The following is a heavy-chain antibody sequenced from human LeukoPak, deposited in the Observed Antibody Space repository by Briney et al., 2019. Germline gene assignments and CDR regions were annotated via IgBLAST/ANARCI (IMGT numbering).Heavy chain of an antibody. D-gene: IGHD6-19*01. CDR3: AREGIAVAGTDY. CDR2: IWYDGSNK. V-gene: IGHV3-33*01. Sequence: GGSLRLSCAASGFTFSSYGMHWVRQAPGKGLGWVAVIWYDGSNKYYADSVKGRFTISRDNSKNTLYLQMNSLRAEDTAVYYCAREGIAVAGTDYWGQGTLVTVSS. CDR1: GFTFSSYG. J-gene: IGHJ4*02.